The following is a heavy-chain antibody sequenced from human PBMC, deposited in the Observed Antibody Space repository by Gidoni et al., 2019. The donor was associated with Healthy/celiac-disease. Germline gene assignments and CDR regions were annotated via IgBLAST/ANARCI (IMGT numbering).Heavy chain of an antibody. V-gene: IGHV3-43*01. CDR3: AKDIKRRGWLQLFDY. J-gene: IGHJ4*02. D-gene: IGHD1-1*01. CDR2: ISWDGGST. CDR1: GFLFDDYT. Sequence: DVQLVDSGGVVVQPGGSLRLSCAASGFLFDDYTMHWVRQAPGKGLEWVSIISWDGGSTYYADSVKGRFTISRDNSKNSLYLQMNSLRTEDTALYYCAKDIKRRGWLQLFDYWGQGTLVTVSS.